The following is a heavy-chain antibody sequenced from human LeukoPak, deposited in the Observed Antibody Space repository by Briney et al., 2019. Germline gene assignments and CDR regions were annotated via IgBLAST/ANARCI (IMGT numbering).Heavy chain of an antibody. Sequence: GGSLRLSCAAFGFIFSNHEMNWVRQAPGKGLEWISSIGRTSVDKYYAASVRGRFTISRDNSKNSLYVEMSSLRAEDTAVYYCVGGDSRELWGQGTLVTVSS. CDR3: VGGDSREL. D-gene: IGHD3-22*01. J-gene: IGHJ4*02. CDR2: IGRTSVDK. CDR1: GFIFSNHE. V-gene: IGHV3-21*01.